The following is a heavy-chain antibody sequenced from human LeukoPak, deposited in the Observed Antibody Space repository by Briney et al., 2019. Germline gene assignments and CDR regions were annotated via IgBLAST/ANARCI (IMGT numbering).Heavy chain of an antibody. CDR1: GGSLSGGNYF. CDR2: INYLGST. Sequence: PSETLSLTCSVSGGSLSGGNYFWGWIRQPPGKGLEWMGNINYLGSTAYNPSLKSRLTTSVDTSKQQFSLRLTSVTAADTAVYYRARLRKGRYFDYFFESWGQGTLVTVS. J-gene: IGHJ4*02. V-gene: IGHV4-39*01. CDR3: ARLRKGRYFDYFFES. D-gene: IGHD3-9*01.